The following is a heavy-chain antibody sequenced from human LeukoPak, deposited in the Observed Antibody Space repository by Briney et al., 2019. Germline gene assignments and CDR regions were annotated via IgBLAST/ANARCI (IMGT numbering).Heavy chain of an antibody. Sequence: GGPLRLSCAASGFTFSNYWMHWVRQAPGKGLVWVSRIGSDGGSTTYADSVKGRFSISRDNAKNTLYLQINSLRADDTAVYHCSRSDWFDPWGQGTLVTVSS. J-gene: IGHJ5*02. CDR2: IGSDGGST. CDR1: GFTFSNYW. CDR3: SRSDWFDP. V-gene: IGHV3-74*01.